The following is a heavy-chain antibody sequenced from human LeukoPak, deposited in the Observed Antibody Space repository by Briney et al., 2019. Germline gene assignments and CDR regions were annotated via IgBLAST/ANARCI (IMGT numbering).Heavy chain of an antibody. Sequence: GGSLRLSCAASGFTFNDYAMHWVRQAPGKGLQWVSGISWNSGAIDYADSVKGRFTISRDNAKNSLYLQMNSLRAEDTAVYYCAKGGSVVTLYYFDYWGQGTLVTVSS. V-gene: IGHV3-9*01. CDR2: ISWNSGAI. J-gene: IGHJ4*02. CDR3: AKGGSVVTLYYFDY. CDR1: GFTFNDYA. D-gene: IGHD3-22*01.